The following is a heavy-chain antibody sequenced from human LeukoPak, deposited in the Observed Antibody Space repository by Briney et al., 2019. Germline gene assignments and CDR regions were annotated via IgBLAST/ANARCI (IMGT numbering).Heavy chain of an antibody. J-gene: IGHJ4*02. CDR3: AKDLIVEGASDY. D-gene: IGHD1-26*01. Sequence: SGGSLRLSCAASGFTFSSYAMSWVRQAPGKGLEWVSAISGSGGSTYYADSVKGRFTISRDNSKNTPYLQMNSLRAEDTAVYYCAKDLIVEGASDYWGQGTLVTVSS. V-gene: IGHV3-23*01. CDR2: ISGSGGST. CDR1: GFTFSSYA.